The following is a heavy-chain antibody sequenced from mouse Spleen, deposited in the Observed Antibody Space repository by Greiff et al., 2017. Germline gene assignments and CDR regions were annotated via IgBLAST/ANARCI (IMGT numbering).Heavy chain of an antibody. J-gene: IGHJ4*01. V-gene: IGHV1-80*01. Sequence: VQLQQSGAELVKPGASVKISCKASGYAFSSYWMNWVKQRPRKGLEWIGQIYPGDGDTNYNGKFKGKATLTADKSSSTAYMQLSSLTSEDSAVYFCARDDPYAMDYWGQGTSVTVSS. CDR2: IYPGDGDT. CDR1: GYAFSSYW. CDR3: ARDDPYAMDY.